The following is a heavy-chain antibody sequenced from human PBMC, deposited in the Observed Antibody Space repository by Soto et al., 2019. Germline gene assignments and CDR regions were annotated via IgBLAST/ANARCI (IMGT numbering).Heavy chain of an antibody. Sequence: KGKEWIGRIYTSGSTNYNPSLKSRVTMSVDTSKNQFSLKLSSVTAADTAVYYCFLYNCTNGVCYHNCFHPWGQGTLVTVS. J-gene: IGHJ5*02. V-gene: IGHV4-4*07. CDR3: FLYNCTNGVCYHNCFHP. D-gene: IGHD2-8*01. CDR2: IYTSGST.